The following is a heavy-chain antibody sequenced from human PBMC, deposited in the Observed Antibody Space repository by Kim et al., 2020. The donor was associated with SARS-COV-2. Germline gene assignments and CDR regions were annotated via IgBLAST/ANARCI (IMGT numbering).Heavy chain of an antibody. J-gene: IGHJ3*02. CDR3: ASNDYGGNSGRVGALGI. Sequence: SETLSLTCTVSGGSISSSSYYWGWIRQPPGKGLEWIGSIYYSGSTYYNPSLKSRVTISVDTSKNQFSLKLSSVTAADTAVYYCASNDYGGNSGRVGALGIWGPGTIGTVSS. D-gene: IGHD4-17*01. CDR2: IYYSGST. V-gene: IGHV4-39*01. CDR1: GGSISSSSYY.